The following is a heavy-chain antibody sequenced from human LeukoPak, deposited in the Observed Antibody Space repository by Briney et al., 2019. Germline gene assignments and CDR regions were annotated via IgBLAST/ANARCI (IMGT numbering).Heavy chain of an antibody. Sequence: ASVKVSCKASGYTFTGYYMHWVRQAPGQGLEWMGWINPSSGGTNYAQKFQGRVTMTRDTSISTAYMELSRLRSDDTAVYYCARGPLGWRGWFDPWGQGTLVTVSS. J-gene: IGHJ5*02. D-gene: IGHD2-15*01. CDR2: INPSSGGT. CDR1: GYTFTGYY. CDR3: ARGPLGWRGWFDP. V-gene: IGHV1-2*02.